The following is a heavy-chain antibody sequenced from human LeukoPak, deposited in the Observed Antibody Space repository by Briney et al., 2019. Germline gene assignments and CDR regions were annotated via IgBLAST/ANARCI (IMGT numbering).Heavy chain of an antibody. CDR1: GFTFSSYG. CDR2: ISYDGSNK. D-gene: IGHD5-12*01. V-gene: IGHV3-30*18. CDR3: AKDWGYSGYWFDY. Sequence: GGSLRLSCAASGFTFSSYGMHRVRQAPGKGLEWVAVISYDGSNKYYADSVKGRFTISRDNSKNTLYLQMNSLRAEDTAVYYCAKDWGYSGYWFDYWGQGTLVTVSS. J-gene: IGHJ4*02.